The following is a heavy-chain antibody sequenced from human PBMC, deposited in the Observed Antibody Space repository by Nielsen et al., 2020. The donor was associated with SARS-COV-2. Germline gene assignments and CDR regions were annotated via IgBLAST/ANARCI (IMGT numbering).Heavy chain of an antibody. J-gene: IGHJ6*02. V-gene: IGHV4-31*03. Sequence: SETLSLTCTVSGGSISSGGYYWSWIRHHPGKGLEWIGYIYFSVRTCYNPSLKSRVTISVDTSKNQFSLSLRSVTAADTAVYYCARESSGYDHYNYGMDVWGQGTTVTVSS. CDR3: ARESSGYDHYNYGMDV. D-gene: IGHD5-12*01. CDR2: IYFSVRT. CDR1: GGSISSGGYY.